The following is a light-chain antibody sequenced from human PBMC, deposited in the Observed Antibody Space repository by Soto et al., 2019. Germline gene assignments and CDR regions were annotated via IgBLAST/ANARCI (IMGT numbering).Light chain of an antibody. Sequence: QSALTQPPSASGSPGQSVAISCTGNASDIGGYNFVSWYQQHPGKAPKLMIYEVNKRPSGVPDRFSGSKSGNTASLTVSGLQSEDEADYYCSSPGGTIPYVLGTGTKVTVL. CDR1: ASDIGGYNF. CDR3: SSPGGTIPYV. V-gene: IGLV2-8*01. J-gene: IGLJ1*01. CDR2: EVN.